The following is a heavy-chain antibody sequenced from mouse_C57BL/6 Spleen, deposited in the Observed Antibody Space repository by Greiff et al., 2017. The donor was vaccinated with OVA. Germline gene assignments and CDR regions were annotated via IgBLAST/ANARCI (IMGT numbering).Heavy chain of an antibody. D-gene: IGHD4-1*01. V-gene: IGHV1-19*01. CDR1: GYTFTDYY. Sequence: VQLQQSGPVLVKPGASVKMSCKASGYTFTDYYMNWVKQSHGKSLEWIGVINPYNGGTSYNQKFKGKATLTVDKSSSTAYMELNSLTSEDSAVYYCAKLGRDYFDYWGQGTTLTVSS. CDR3: AKLGRDYFDY. J-gene: IGHJ2*01. CDR2: INPYNGGT.